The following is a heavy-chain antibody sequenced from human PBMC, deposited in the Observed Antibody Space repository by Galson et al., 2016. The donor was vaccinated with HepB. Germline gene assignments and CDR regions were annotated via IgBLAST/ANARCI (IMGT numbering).Heavy chain of an antibody. J-gene: IGHJ5*01. CDR3: AYRRHHDGFTHSRGCWFES. D-gene: IGHD3-10*01. CDR2: IFWDDDD. CDR1: GFSLTTTGVG. V-gene: IGHV2-5*02. Sequence: PALVKPTQTLTLTCTFSGFSLTTTGVGVGWVRQPPGKALEWLALIFWDDDDRYNTSLRSRLTITKDTSKNQVVLTVSNMEPLDTATYFCAYRRHHDGFTHSRGCWFESWGQGTLVTVSS.